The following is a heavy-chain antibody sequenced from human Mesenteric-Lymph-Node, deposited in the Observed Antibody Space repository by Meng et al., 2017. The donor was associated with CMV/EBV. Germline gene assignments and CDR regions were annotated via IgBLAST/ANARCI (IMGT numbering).Heavy chain of an antibody. CDR2: TYYRSQWSN. J-gene: IGHJ4*02. CDR3: ARDDSGNYFDF. Sequence: SGDSVLRTRATWHWIRQSPSRGLEWLGRTYYRSQWSNDYAVSVKSRITINPDTSKNQYSLHLNSVTPEDTAVYYCARDDSGNYFDFWGQGTLVTVSS. V-gene: IGHV6-1*01. D-gene: IGHD4-17*01. CDR1: GDSVLRTRAT.